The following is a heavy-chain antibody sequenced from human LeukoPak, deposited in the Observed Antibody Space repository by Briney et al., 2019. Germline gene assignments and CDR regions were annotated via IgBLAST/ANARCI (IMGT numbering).Heavy chain of an antibody. CDR2: IYNGGYI. CDR1: GFTVINHY. D-gene: IGHD6-13*01. CDR3: AGGGIAAAGYDY. V-gene: IGHV3-53*01. J-gene: IGHJ4*02. Sequence: GGSLRLSCAASGFTVINHYMTWVRQAPGKGLEWVSIIYNGGYIYYADSVKGRFTISRDNAKNSLYLQMNSLRAEDTAVYYCAGGGIAAAGYDYWGQGTLVTVSS.